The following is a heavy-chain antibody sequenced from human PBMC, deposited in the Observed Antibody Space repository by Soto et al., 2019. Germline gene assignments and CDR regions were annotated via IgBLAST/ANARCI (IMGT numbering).Heavy chain of an antibody. J-gene: IGHJ3*02. CDR1: GYSFTSYW. V-gene: IGHV5-51*01. Sequence: RGESLMISCKGSGYSFTSYWIGWVRQMPGKGLEWMGIIYPGDSDTRYSPSFQGQVTISADKSISTAYLQWSSLKASDTAMYYCARGYYYDSSGSPDAFDIWGQGTMVTVSS. D-gene: IGHD3-22*01. CDR3: ARGYYYDSSGSPDAFDI. CDR2: IYPGDSDT.